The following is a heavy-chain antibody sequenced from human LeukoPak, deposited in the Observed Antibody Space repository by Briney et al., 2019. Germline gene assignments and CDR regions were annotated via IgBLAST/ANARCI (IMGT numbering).Heavy chain of an antibody. CDR2: ISSNGGST. D-gene: IGHD6-19*01. V-gene: IGHV3-64D*09. J-gene: IGHJ4*02. Sequence: PGGSLRLSCSASGFTFSSYAMHWVRQAPGKGLEYVSAISSNGGSTYYADSVKGRFTISRDNSKNTLYLQMSSLRAEDTAVYYCVKGGVKQWLVRNLFDYWGQGTLVTVSS. CDR3: VKGGVKQWLVRNLFDY. CDR1: GFTFSSYA.